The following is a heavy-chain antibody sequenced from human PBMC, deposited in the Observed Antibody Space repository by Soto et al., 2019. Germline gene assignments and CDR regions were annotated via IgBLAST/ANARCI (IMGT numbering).Heavy chain of an antibody. CDR3: AGPGYSSQDY. CDR1: GFTFSSFA. Sequence: EGSLRLSCAASGFTFSSFALSWVRQAPGKGLEWVSAISGSGDGTDYADSVKGRFTISRDNSKNTLYLQMNSLRAEDTAVYYCAGPGYSSQDYWGQGALVTV. J-gene: IGHJ4*02. D-gene: IGHD5-18*01. CDR2: ISGSGDGT. V-gene: IGHV3-23*01.